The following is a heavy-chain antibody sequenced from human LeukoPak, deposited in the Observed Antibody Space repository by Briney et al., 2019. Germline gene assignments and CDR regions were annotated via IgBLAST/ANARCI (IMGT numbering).Heavy chain of an antibody. CDR1: GFTFSGYS. J-gene: IGHJ4*02. CDR2: ISSSSINI. D-gene: IGHD6-13*01. V-gene: IGHV3-48*01. Sequence: GGSLRLSCATSGFTFSGYSMNWVRQAPGKGLEWISYISSSSINIHYGDSVKGRFTISRDNAENSLYLQMNSLRAEDTGVYYCARDGDGEAAAGMGFDYWGQGTLVTVSS. CDR3: ARDGDGEAAAGMGFDY.